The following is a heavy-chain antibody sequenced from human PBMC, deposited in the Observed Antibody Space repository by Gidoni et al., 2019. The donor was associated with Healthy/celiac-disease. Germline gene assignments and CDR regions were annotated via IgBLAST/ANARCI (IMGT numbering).Heavy chain of an antibody. D-gene: IGHD5-12*01. J-gene: IGHJ4*02. CDR3: ASWGYSGYDVIDY. CDR1: GGSFSGYY. CDR2: INHSGST. Sequence: QVQLQQCGAGLLKPSETLSLTCAVYGGSFSGYYWSWIRQPPGKGLEWIGEINHSGSTNYNPALKSRVTISVDTSKNQFSLKLSSVTAADTAVYYCASWGYSGYDVIDYWGQGTLVTVSS. V-gene: IGHV4-34*01.